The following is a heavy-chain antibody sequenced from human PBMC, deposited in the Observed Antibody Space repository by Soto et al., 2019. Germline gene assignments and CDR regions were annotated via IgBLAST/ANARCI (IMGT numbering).Heavy chain of an antibody. CDR1: GFTFGNSA. CDR3: AKDRAALWSGYWDY. Sequence: GGSLRLSCTVSGFTFGNSAMSWVRQAPGKGLEWVSTINGGGGSTYFADSVKGRFTISRDSSKNTLYLQMNSLRTEDTAVYYCAKDRAALWSGYWDYWGQGTLVTVSS. D-gene: IGHD3-3*01. CDR2: INGGGGST. V-gene: IGHV3-23*01. J-gene: IGHJ4*02.